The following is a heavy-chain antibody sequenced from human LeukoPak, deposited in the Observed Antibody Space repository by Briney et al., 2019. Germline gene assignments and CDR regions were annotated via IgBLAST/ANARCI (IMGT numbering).Heavy chain of an antibody. D-gene: IGHD6-19*01. CDR3: ARIAVAPSRGFDY. CDR1: GGSISSSRYY. J-gene: IGHJ4*02. CDR2: IYYSGST. V-gene: IGHV4-39*01. Sequence: SSETLSLTCTVSGGSISSSRYYWGWIRQPPGKGLEWIGSIYYSGSTYYNPSLKSRVTISVDTSKNQFSLKLSSVTAADTAVYYCARIAVAPSRGFDYWGQGTLVTVSS.